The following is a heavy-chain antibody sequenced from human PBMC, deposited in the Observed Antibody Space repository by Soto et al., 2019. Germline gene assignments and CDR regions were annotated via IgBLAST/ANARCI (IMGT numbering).Heavy chain of an antibody. CDR2: ISYDGSNK. J-gene: IGHJ6*02. D-gene: IGHD6-19*01. CDR3: ARDLEIGSSGWYNYYYYYGMDV. CDR1: GFTFSSYA. Sequence: GGSLRLSCAASGFTFSSYAMHWVRQAPGKGLEWVAVISYDGSNKYYADSVKGRFTISRDNSKNTLYLQMNSLRAEDTAVYYCARDLEIGSSGWYNYYYYYGMDVWGQGTTVTVSS. V-gene: IGHV3-30-3*01.